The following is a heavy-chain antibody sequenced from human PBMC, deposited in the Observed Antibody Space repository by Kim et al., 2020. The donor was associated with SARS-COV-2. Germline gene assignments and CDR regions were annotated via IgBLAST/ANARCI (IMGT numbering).Heavy chain of an antibody. Sequence: NYAQKFQGRVTITADESTSTAYMELGSLRSEDTAVYYCARDGSYGYGNDYWGQGTLVTVSS. J-gene: IGHJ4*02. D-gene: IGHD5-18*01. V-gene: IGHV1-69*01. CDR3: ARDGSYGYGNDY.